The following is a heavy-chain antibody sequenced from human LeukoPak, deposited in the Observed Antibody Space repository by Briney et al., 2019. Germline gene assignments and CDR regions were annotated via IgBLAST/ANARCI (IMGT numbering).Heavy chain of an antibody. CDR3: ARRVTITIFGVVPKGDNWFDP. Sequence: SETLSLTCTVSGGSISSYYWSWIRQPPGKGLEWIGYIYYSGSTNYNPSLKSRVTISVDTSKNQFSLKLSSVTAADTAVYYCARRVTITIFGVVPKGDNWFDPWGQGTLVTVSS. CDR1: GGSISSYY. D-gene: IGHD3-3*01. J-gene: IGHJ5*02. V-gene: IGHV4-59*08. CDR2: IYYSGST.